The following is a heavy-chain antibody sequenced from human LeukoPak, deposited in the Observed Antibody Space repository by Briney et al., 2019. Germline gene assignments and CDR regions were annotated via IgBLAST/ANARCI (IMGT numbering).Heavy chain of an antibody. J-gene: IGHJ4*02. CDR1: GFTFSDYY. CDR2: ISSSGSTT. CDR3: ARVNKGQLWLPDY. D-gene: IGHD5-18*01. Sequence: GGSLRLSCAASGFTFSDYYMSWTRQAPGRGLGGVSYISSSGSTTYYADSVKGRFTISRDNSKNSLYLQMNSLRAEDTAVYYCARVNKGQLWLPDYWGQGTLVTVSS. V-gene: IGHV3-11*04.